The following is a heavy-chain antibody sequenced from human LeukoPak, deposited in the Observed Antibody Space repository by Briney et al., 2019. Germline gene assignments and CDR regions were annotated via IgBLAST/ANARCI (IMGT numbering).Heavy chain of an antibody. CDR1: GFIFSQYS. V-gene: IGHV3-48*01. CDR2: LRYTGET. J-gene: IGHJ5*02. CDR3: ARDAGNSGYGCDL. Sequence: PGGSLRLSCAASGFIFSQYSINWVRQAPGKGLEWVSHLRYTGETFYADSVKGRFTISRDNVRNSLYLQMNSLRAEDTAMYYCARDAGNSGYGCDLWGQGTLVTVSS. D-gene: IGHD5-12*01.